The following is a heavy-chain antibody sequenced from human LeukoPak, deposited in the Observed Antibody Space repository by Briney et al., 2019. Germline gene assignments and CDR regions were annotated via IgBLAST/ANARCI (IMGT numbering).Heavy chain of an antibody. D-gene: IGHD5-18*01. CDR2: IYYSGST. Sequence: NPSETLSVTCTVSGGSISSSSYYWGWIRQPPGKGLEWIGSIYYSGSTYYNPSLKSRVTISVDTSKNQFSLKLSSVTAADTAVYYCARGGYSYGPHYYYYMDVWGKGTTVTASS. J-gene: IGHJ6*03. CDR3: ARGGYSYGPHYYYYMDV. CDR1: GGSISSSSYY. V-gene: IGHV4-39*07.